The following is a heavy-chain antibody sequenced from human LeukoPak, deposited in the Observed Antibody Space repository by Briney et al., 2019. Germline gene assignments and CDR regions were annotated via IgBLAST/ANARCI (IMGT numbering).Heavy chain of an antibody. J-gene: IGHJ4*02. Sequence: GGSLRLSCAASGFTFSNAWMNWVRQAPGKGLEWVSAVSNSGGSTYYADSVKGRFTISRDNSKNTLYLQMYSLRAEDTAVYHCAKAPSGYCSGGSCYLYHFDYWGQGTQVTVSS. CDR2: VSNSGGST. V-gene: IGHV3-23*01. D-gene: IGHD2-15*01. CDR1: GFTFSNAW. CDR3: AKAPSGYCSGGSCYLYHFDY.